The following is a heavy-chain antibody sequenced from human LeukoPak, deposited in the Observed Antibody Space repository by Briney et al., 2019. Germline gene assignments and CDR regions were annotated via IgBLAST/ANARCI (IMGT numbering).Heavy chain of an antibody. CDR3: ARQPWHFDY. Sequence: ASETLSLTCTVSGYSISSGYYWGWIRQPPGKGLEWIGYIYFSGSTAYNPSLKGRVTISVDTSKNQFSLKLTSVTAADTAMYYCARQPWHFDYWGQGTLVTVSS. V-gene: IGHV4-61*01. CDR2: IYFSGST. J-gene: IGHJ4*02. CDR1: GYSISSGYY. D-gene: IGHD6-19*01.